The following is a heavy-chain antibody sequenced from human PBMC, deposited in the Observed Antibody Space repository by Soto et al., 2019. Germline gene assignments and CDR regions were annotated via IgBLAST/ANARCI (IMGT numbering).Heavy chain of an antibody. Sequence: PGGFLRLSCAAFGFNFSSYAMRWVRQAPGKGLEWVSAISGSGGSTYYADSVKGRFTISRDNSKNTLYLQMNSLRAEDTAVYYCAKLAAPGHYYTGVWGKGTTVTVSS. CDR1: GFNFSSYA. D-gene: IGHD6-13*01. CDR3: AKLAAPGHYYTGV. CDR2: ISGSGGST. V-gene: IGHV3-23*01. J-gene: IGHJ6*03.